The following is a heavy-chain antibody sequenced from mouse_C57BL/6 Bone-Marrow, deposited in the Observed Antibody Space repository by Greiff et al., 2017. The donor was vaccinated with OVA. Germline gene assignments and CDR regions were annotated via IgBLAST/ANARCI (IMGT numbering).Heavy chain of an antibody. CDR2: IWRGGST. V-gene: IGHV2-2*01. CDR3: ARNPNYGSSQYFDV. J-gene: IGHJ1*03. D-gene: IGHD1-1*01. CDR1: GFSLTSYG. Sequence: VQLQQSGPGLVQPSQSLSITCTVSGFSLTSYGVHWVRQSPGKGLEWLGVIWRGGSTDYNAAFISRLSISNDNSKSQVFFKMNSLQADDTAIYYCARNPNYGSSQYFDVWGTGTTVTVSS.